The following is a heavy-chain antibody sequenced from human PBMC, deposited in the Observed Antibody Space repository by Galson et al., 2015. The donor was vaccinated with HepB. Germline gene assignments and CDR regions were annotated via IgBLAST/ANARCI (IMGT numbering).Heavy chain of an antibody. CDR3: ARRPNYYDSSGYYPNWFDP. CDR2: INAGNGNT. J-gene: IGHJ5*02. CDR1: GYTFTSYA. V-gene: IGHV1-3*01. Sequence: SVKVSCKASGYTFTSYAMHWVRQAPGQRLEWMGWINAGNGNTKYSQKFQGRVTITRDTSASTAYMELSSLRSEDTAVYYCARRPNYYDSSGYYPNWFDPWGQGTLVTVSS. D-gene: IGHD3-22*01.